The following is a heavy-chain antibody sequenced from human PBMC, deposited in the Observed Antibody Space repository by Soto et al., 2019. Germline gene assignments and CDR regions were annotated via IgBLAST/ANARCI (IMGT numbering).Heavy chain of an antibody. CDR1: GYSFTSYR. V-gene: IGHV5-10-1*01. CDR2: IDPSDSYT. CDR3: ARHPPVYDFWSGYYSETDYYGMDV. J-gene: IGHJ6*02. D-gene: IGHD3-3*01. Sequence: PGESLKISCKGSGYSFTSYRISWVRQMPGKGLEWMGRIDPSDSYTNYSPSFQGHVTISADKSISTAYLQWSSLKASDTAMYYCARHPPVYDFWSGYYSETDYYGMDVWGQGTTVTVSS.